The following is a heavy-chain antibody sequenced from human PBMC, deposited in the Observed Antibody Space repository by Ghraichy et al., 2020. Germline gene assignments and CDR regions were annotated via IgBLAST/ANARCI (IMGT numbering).Heavy chain of an antibody. Sequence: ASVKVSCKASGYTFTSYGISWVRQAPGQGLEWMGWISAYNGDTNYAQKLQGRVTMTTDTSTSTAYMELRSLRSDDTAVYYCAATEQVVKGPPFIDIWGQGTMVTVSS. J-gene: IGHJ3*02. V-gene: IGHV1-18*01. CDR1: GYTFTSYG. CDR2: ISAYNGDT. CDR3: AATEQVVKGPPFIDI. D-gene: IGHD6-13*01.